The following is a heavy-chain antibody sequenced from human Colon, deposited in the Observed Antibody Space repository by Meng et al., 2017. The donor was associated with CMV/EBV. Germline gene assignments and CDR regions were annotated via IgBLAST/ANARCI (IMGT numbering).Heavy chain of an antibody. V-gene: IGHV3-23*03. J-gene: IGHJ6*02. Sequence: GGSLRLSCVASGFTFGSYAMSWVRQGPGKGLEWLSFIGSGGSSAYYADSVKGRFTVSRDNSKSTLYLHMNSLRAEDTAVYYCAKDRYYGSGKDYGMDVWGQGTTVTVSS. D-gene: IGHD3-10*01. CDR3: AKDRYYGSGKDYGMDV. CDR1: GFTFGSYA. CDR2: IGSGGSSA.